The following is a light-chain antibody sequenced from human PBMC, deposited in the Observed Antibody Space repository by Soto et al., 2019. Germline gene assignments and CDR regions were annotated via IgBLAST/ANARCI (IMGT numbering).Light chain of an antibody. Sequence: EIVMTQSPATLSVSPGERATLSCRASQSVRSDLAWYQQKPGQAPRLLIYGASTRATGIPARFSGSGSGTDFTLTVSSLQSEDVAVFYCQQYNNCPPWTFGQGTRVEVK. J-gene: IGKJ1*01. CDR2: GAS. CDR1: QSVRSD. CDR3: QQYNNCPPWT. V-gene: IGKV3-15*01.